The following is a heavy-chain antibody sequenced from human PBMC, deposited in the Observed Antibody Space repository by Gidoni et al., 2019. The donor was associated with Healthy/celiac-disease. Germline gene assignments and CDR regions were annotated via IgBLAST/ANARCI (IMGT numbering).Heavy chain of an antibody. V-gene: IGHV4-39*01. Sequence: QLQLQESGPGLVKPSETLSLTCTVSGGSISSSSYYWGWIRQPPGKGLEWIGSIYYSGSTYYNPSLKSRVTISVDTSKNQFSLKLSSVTAADTAVYYCARHQYVQLLSAFDIWGQGTMVTVSS. D-gene: IGHD3-10*01. J-gene: IGHJ3*02. CDR3: ARHQYVQLLSAFDI. CDR2: IYYSGST. CDR1: GGSISSSSYY.